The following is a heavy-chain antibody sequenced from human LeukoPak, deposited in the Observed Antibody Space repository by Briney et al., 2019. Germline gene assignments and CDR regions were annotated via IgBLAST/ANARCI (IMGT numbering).Heavy chain of an antibody. Sequence: PSETLSLTCTVSGGSISSYYWSWIRQPPGKGLEWIGYIYYSGSTNYNPSLKSRVTTSVDTSKNQFSLKLSSVTAADTAMYYCARDTRTIFGIDYWGQGTLVTVSS. D-gene: IGHD3-3*01. J-gene: IGHJ4*02. V-gene: IGHV4-59*12. CDR1: GGSISSYY. CDR2: IYYSGST. CDR3: ARDTRTIFGIDY.